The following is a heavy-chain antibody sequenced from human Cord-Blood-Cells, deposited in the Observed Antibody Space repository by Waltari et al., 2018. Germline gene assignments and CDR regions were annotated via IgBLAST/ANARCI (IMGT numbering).Heavy chain of an antibody. CDR1: GGSFSGYY. V-gene: IGHV4-34*01. J-gene: IGHJ4*02. Sequence: QVQLQQWGAGLLKPSETLSLTCAVYGGSFSGYYWGWTRQPPGKGLEWIGEINHSGSTNYNPSLKSRVTISVDTSKNQFSLKLSSVTAADTAVYYCASPDWNYSNWGQGTLVTVSS. CDR3: ASPDWNYSN. D-gene: IGHD1-7*01. CDR2: INHSGST.